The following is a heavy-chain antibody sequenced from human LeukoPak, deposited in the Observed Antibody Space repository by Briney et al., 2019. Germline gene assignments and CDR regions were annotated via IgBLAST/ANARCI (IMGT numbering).Heavy chain of an antibody. V-gene: IGHV4-59*12. CDR3: ARVAAAGNYYFDY. J-gene: IGHJ4*02. CDR1: GGSISSYY. CDR2: IYYSGST. Sequence: SETLSLTCTVSGGSISSYYWSWIRQPPGKGLEWIGYIYYSGSTNYNPSLKSRVTISIDTSKNQFSLKLSSVTAADTAVYFCARVAAAGNYYFDYWGQGTLVTVSS. D-gene: IGHD6-13*01.